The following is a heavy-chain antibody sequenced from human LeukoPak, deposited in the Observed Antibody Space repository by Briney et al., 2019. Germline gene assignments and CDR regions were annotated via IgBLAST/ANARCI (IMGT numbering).Heavy chain of an antibody. V-gene: IGHV3-23*01. Sequence: GGSLRLSCAASGFTFSIYAMSWVRQAPGKGLEWLSAISVSGGTTYYVDSVKGRFTISRDNSKNTVYLQMNSLRAEYTAVYYCAKDRATSSGSYYGYFDYWGQGILVTVSP. D-gene: IGHD1-26*01. CDR2: ISVSGGTT. J-gene: IGHJ4*02. CDR3: AKDRATSSGSYYGYFDY. CDR1: GFTFSIYA.